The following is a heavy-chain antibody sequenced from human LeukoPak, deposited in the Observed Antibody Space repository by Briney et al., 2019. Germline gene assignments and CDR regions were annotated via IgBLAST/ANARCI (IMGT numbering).Heavy chain of an antibody. CDR3: ARDYYGSGDWFDP. J-gene: IGHJ5*02. CDR2: IYYNGDT. V-gene: IGHV4-59*01. Sequence: SETLSLTCRVSGGSLSSYYWTWIRQPPGKGMEWIGFIYYNGDTYYNPSLKSRVTISLDMSKNHFSLKLTSVTAADTAIYYCARDYYGSGDWFDPWGQGTLVTVSS. D-gene: IGHD3-10*01. CDR1: GGSLSSYY.